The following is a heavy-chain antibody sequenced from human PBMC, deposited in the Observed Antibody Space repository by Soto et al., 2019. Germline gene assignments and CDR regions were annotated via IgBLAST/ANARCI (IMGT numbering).Heavy chain of an antibody. CDR1: GFTFSSYS. CDR2: ISSSSSTI. J-gene: IGHJ4*02. D-gene: IGHD1-20*01. V-gene: IGHV3-48*01. CDR3: ARDRPFITGTL. Sequence: GGSLRLSCAASGFTFSSYSMNWVRQAPGKGLEWVSYISSSSSTIYYADSVKGRFTISRDNAKNSLYLQMNSLRAEDTAVYYCARDRPFITGTLWGQGTLVTVSS.